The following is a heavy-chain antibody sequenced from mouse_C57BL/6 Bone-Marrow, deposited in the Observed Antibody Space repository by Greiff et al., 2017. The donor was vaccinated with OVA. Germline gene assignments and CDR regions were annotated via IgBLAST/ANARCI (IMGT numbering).Heavy chain of an antibody. Sequence: SGAELVKPGASVKLSCTASGFNITDYYMHWVKQRTEQGLEWIGRIDPEDGDTKSAPKFQGKATITADTSSNTAYLQLSSLTSEDTAVYYCARWDGYPWYFDVWGTGTTVTVSS. CDR1: GFNITDYY. V-gene: IGHV14-2*01. CDR3: ARWDGYPWYFDV. D-gene: IGHD2-3*01. J-gene: IGHJ1*03. CDR2: IDPEDGDT.